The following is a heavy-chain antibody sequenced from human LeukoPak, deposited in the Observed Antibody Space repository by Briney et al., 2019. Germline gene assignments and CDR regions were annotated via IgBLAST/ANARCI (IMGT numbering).Heavy chain of an antibody. CDR1: GGTFSSYA. D-gene: IGHD2-21*02. Sequence: SVKVSCKASGGTFSSYAISWVRQAPGQGLEWMGGIIPIFGTANYAQKFQGRVTITADESTSTAYMELSSLRSEDTAVYYCARVTPPYFCGGDCSLGALDYWGQGTLVTVSS. V-gene: IGHV1-69*13. CDR2: IIPIFGTA. J-gene: IGHJ4*02. CDR3: ARVTPPYFCGGDCSLGALDY.